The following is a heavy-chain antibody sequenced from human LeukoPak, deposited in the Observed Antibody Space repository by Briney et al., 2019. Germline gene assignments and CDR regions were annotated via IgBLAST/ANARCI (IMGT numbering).Heavy chain of an antibody. CDR2: INPNSGGT. CDR3: ARERDIVASYYFDY. J-gene: IGHJ4*02. Sequence: ASVKVSCKASGYTFTGYYMHWVRQAPGQELEWMGWINPNSGGTNYAQKFQGWVTMTRDTSISTAYMELSRLRSDDTAVYYCARERDIVASYYFDYWGQGTLVTVSS. V-gene: IGHV1-2*04. CDR1: GYTFTGYY. D-gene: IGHD5-12*01.